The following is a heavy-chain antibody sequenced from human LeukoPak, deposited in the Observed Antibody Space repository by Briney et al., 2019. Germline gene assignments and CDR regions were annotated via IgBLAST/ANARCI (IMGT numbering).Heavy chain of an antibody. CDR2: IYPADSDS. CDR3: ARRYGGYFDY. D-gene: IGHD3-10*01. Sequence: GESLQISCLGSGSTFTTQWIGWVRQLPGKGLEWMGIIYPADSDSRYSPSFQGQVTISADKSISTAYLQWSSLNASDTAMYYCARRYGGYFDYWGQGTLVTVSS. J-gene: IGHJ4*02. CDR1: GSTFTTQW. V-gene: IGHV5-51*01.